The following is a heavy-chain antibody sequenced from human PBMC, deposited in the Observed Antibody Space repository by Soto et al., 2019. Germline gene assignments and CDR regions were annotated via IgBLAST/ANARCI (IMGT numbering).Heavy chain of an antibody. V-gene: IGHV3-23*01. J-gene: IGHJ5*02. CDR1: RFTFSTYA. CDR3: AKSAMVRGGGWFDP. Sequence: EVQLLESGGGLVQPGGSLRLSCAASRFTFSTYAMSWVRQAPGKGLEWVSDISGSGGNTYYADSVKGRFTISRDNSKNTLYLQMNSLRAEDTAVYYCAKSAMVRGGGWFDPWGQGTLVTGSS. CDR2: ISGSGGNT. D-gene: IGHD3-10*01.